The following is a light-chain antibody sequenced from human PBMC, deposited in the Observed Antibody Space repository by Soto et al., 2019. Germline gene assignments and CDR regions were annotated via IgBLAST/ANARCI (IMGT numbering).Light chain of an antibody. CDR2: GVS. J-gene: IGKJ5*01. CDR3: HQYNKWPIT. CDR1: QSVSSN. Sequence: EIVMTQSPATISVSPGERATLSCRASQSVSSNLAWYQQKPGQAPRLLIYGVSTRATGTPARFSGSGSETEFTLTISSLQSEDFAVYYCHQYNKWPITFGQGTRLEIK. V-gene: IGKV3-15*01.